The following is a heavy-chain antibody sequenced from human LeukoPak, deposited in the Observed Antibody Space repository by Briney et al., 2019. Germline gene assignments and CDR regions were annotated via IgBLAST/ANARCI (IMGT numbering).Heavy chain of an antibody. D-gene: IGHD3-10*01. V-gene: IGHV1-2*02. CDR1: GYTFTSYG. Sequence: ASVKVSCKASGYTFTSYGISWVRQAPGQGLEWMGWINPKSGGTHFSQSFQGRVTMTRDTSISTAYMELSWLRSDDTAVYYCARPMWFGELFHAFDIWGQGTMVTVSS. CDR3: ARPMWFGELFHAFDI. CDR2: INPKSGGT. J-gene: IGHJ3*02.